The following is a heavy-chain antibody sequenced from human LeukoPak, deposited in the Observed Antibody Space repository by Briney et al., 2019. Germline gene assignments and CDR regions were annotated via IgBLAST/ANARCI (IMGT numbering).Heavy chain of an antibody. CDR3: ARVELELEFDY. J-gene: IGHJ4*02. CDR1: GYTFTSHY. V-gene: IGHV1-2*02. CDR2: INPSGDT. D-gene: IGHD1-7*01. Sequence: ASVKVSCKASGYTFTSHYMHWVRQAPGQGLEWMGWINPSGDTKYSQKFQGRVTMTRDTSISTAYTELSRLRSDDTAVYYCARVELELEFDYWGQGTLVTVSS.